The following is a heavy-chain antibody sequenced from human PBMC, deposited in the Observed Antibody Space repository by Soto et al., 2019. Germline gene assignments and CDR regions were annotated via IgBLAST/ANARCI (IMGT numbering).Heavy chain of an antibody. Sequence: EVQLLESGGGLVQPGGSLRLSCAASGFTFSSYAMSWVRQAPGKGLEWVSVISGSGGSTYYADSVKGRFTISRDNSKNTLYMQMNSLRSEDTAVYYCAKPSGGQLAGPDYYYYGMDVWGQGTTVTVSS. D-gene: IGHD6-6*01. CDR3: AKPSGGQLAGPDYYYYGMDV. V-gene: IGHV3-23*01. J-gene: IGHJ6*02. CDR1: GFTFSSYA. CDR2: ISGSGGST.